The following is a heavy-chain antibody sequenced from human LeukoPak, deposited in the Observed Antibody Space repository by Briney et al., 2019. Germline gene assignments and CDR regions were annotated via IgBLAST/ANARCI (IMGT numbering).Heavy chain of an antibody. CDR3: ARDLPPGSSGWYLGY. J-gene: IGHJ4*02. CDR2: ISSSSSTI. D-gene: IGHD6-19*01. Sequence: GRSLRLSCAASGFTFSDYGMNWVRQAPGKGLEWVSYISSSSSTIYHADSVKGRFTISRDNAKNSLYLQMNSLRDEDTAVYYCARDLPPGSSGWYLGYWGQGTLVTVSS. V-gene: IGHV3-48*02. CDR1: GFTFSDYG.